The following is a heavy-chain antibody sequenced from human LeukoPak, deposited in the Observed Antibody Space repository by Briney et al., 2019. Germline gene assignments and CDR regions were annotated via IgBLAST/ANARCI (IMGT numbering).Heavy chain of an antibody. Sequence: GGSLRLSCAASGFTFSPYSMNWVRQAPGKGLEWVAYISSSSRFIYYADSVKGRFIIFRDNANNSLHLQMNSLRVEDTAVYFCARDPGVPAAPLDYWGQGTLVAVSS. CDR1: GFTFSPYS. CDR3: ARDPGVPAAPLDY. CDR2: ISSSSRFI. V-gene: IGHV3-21*01. J-gene: IGHJ4*02. D-gene: IGHD2-2*01.